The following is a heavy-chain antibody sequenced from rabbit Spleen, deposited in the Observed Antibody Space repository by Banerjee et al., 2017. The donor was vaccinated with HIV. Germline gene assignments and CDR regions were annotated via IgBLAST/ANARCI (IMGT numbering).Heavy chain of an antibody. Sequence: QEHLKESGGGLVQPGGSLKLSCTASGFTLSSRYYMCWVRQAPGKGLEWIACINTGSSGSTNYASWAKGRFTISKTSSTTVTLQMTSLTAADTATYFCARETSGGWGVVLYYFRLWGPGTLVTVS. J-gene: IGHJ4*01. CDR2: INTGSSGST. CDR1: GFTLSSRYY. V-gene: IGHV1S45*01. CDR3: ARETSGGWGVVLYYFRL. D-gene: IGHD4-1*01.